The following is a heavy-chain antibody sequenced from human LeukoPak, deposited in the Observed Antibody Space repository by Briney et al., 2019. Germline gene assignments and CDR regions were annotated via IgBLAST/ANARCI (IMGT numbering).Heavy chain of an antibody. CDR1: GFTFSSYG. CDR2: IRYDGSNK. CDR3: AKDFCSRTRCPPFAY. V-gene: IGHV3-30*02. J-gene: IGHJ4*02. Sequence: GGSLRLSCAASGFTFSSYGMHWVRQAPGKGLEWVAFIRYDGSNKYYADSVKGRFTISRDNSKNTLYLQMNSLRAEDTAVYYCAKDFCSRTRCPPFAYWARETLVTVPS. D-gene: IGHD2-2*01.